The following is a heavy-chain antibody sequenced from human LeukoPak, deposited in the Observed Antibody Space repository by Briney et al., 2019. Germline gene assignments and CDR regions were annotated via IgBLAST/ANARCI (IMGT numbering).Heavy chain of an antibody. V-gene: IGHV3-33*05. CDR1: GLTFSAYG. D-gene: IGHD2-8*02. J-gene: IGHJ4*02. CDR3: ARCTGGSCVFDY. CDR2: VSYDGSHK. Sequence: GGSLRLSCTASGLTFSAYGMHWVRQAPGKGLEWVALVSYDGSHKFYADSVKGRFTISRDNSKNTPYLQMNSLRAEDTAVYYCARCTGGSCVFDYWGQGTLVTVSS.